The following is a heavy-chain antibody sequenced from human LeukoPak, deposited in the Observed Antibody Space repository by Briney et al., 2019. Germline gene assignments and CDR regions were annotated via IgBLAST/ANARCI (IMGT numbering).Heavy chain of an antibody. J-gene: IGHJ4*02. Sequence: SETLSLTCTVSGGSISSYYWSWIRQHPGKGLEWIGYIYYSGSTYYNPSLKSRVTISVDTSKNQFSLKLSSVTAADTAVYYCASYDYYDSSGRFDYWGQGTLVTVSS. CDR2: IYYSGST. CDR1: GGSISSYY. D-gene: IGHD3-22*01. CDR3: ASYDYYDSSGRFDY. V-gene: IGHV4-59*06.